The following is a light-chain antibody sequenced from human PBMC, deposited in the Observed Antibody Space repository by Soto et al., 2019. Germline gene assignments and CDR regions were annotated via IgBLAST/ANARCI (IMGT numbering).Light chain of an antibody. V-gene: IGKV3D-20*02. J-gene: IGKJ1*01. CDR1: QSVSSSY. CDR3: QQRSNWPLT. CDR2: GAS. Sequence: EIVLTQSPGTLSLSPGERATLSCRASQSVSSSYLAWYQQKPGQATRLLIYGASNRATGIPDRFSGSGSGTDFTLTISSLEPEDFAVYYCQQRSNWPLTVGQGTKVDIK.